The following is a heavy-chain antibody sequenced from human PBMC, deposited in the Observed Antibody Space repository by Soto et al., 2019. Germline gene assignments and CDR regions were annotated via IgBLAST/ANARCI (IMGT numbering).Heavy chain of an antibody. V-gene: IGHV3-30-3*01. D-gene: IGHD3-10*01. J-gene: IGHJ6*02. CDR1: GFTFSSYA. CDR3: ARDPRWRYGSGSYWYGMDV. CDR2: ISYDGSNK. Sequence: QVQLVESGGGVVQPGRSLRLSCTASGFTFSSYAMHWVRQAPGKGLEWVAVISYDGSNKYYADSVKGRFTISRDNSKNTLYLQMTSLRAEDTAVYYSARDPRWRYGSGSYWYGMDVWGQGTTFTVSS.